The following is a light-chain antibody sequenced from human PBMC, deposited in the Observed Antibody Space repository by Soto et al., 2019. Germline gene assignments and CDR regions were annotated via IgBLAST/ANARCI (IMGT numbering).Light chain of an antibody. Sequence: DIQLTQSPSFLSASVGDKVTITCRASQGISSYLAWYQQKPGKAPKLLIYAASTLQSGVPSRFSGSGSGTEFTLTISSLQPDECATYDGQHYNSYSEAFGQGTKVDI. CDR2: AAS. V-gene: IGKV1-9*01. CDR1: QGISSY. CDR3: QHYNSYSEA. J-gene: IGKJ1*01.